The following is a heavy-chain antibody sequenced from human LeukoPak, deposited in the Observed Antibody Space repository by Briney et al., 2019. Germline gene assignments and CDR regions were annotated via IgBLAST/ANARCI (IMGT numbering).Heavy chain of an antibody. D-gene: IGHD2-15*01. V-gene: IGHV3-48*04. CDR1: GFSLRTYW. CDR3: ARLSCSGGSCYPDY. Sequence: GGSLTLSCAASGFSLRTYWMHWVRQVPGKGLEWVSYISSSGRTIYYADSVKGRFTVSRDNAKNSLYLQMNSLRAEDTAVYYCARLSCSGGSCYPDYWGQGTLVTDSS. J-gene: IGHJ4*02. CDR2: ISSSGRTI.